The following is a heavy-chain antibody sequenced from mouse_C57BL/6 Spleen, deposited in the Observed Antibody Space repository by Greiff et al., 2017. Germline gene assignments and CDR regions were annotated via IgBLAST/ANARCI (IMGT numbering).Heavy chain of an antibody. D-gene: IGHD2-14*01. V-gene: IGHV1-61*01. CDR2: IYPSDSET. CDR3: GRKAYYRKDDHWMEH. CDR1: GYTFTSYW. J-gene: IGHJ4*01. Sequence: QVQLQQPGAELVRPGSSVKLSCKASGYTFTSYWMDWVKQRPGQGLEWIGNIYPSDSETHYNQKFKDKATLTVDKSSSTAYMQLSSLISEDSAVYYGGRKAYYRKDDHWMEHCGQGTSGT.